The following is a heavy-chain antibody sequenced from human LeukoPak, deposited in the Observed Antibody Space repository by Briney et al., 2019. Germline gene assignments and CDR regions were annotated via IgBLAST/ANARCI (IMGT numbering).Heavy chain of an antibody. CDR3: ARLDILTGNYYYFNF. J-gene: IGHJ4*02. Sequence: GGSLRLSCAASGFTFISYWMHWVRQAPGMGLVWVSRISGDGSTTSYADSVKGRFTISRDNAKNTLYLQMNSLRAEDTAVYYCARLDILTGNYYYFNFWGQGTLVTVSS. CDR2: ISGDGSTT. V-gene: IGHV3-74*01. D-gene: IGHD3-9*01. CDR1: GFTFISYW.